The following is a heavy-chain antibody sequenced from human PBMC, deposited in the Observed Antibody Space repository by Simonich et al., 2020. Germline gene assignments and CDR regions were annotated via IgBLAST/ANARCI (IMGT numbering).Heavy chain of an antibody. J-gene: IGHJ3*02. CDR1: GFTFSSYS. CDR2: ISSSSSTI. V-gene: IGHV3-48*01. D-gene: IGHD5-12*01. Sequence: EVQLVESGGGLVQPGGSLRLSCAASGFTFSSYSMNWVRQAPGKGLEWVSYISSSSSTIYYADSVKGRFTISRDNAKNSLYLQMNSLRAEHTAVYYCARDSSYYAFDIWGQGTVVTVSS. CDR3: ARDSSYYAFDI.